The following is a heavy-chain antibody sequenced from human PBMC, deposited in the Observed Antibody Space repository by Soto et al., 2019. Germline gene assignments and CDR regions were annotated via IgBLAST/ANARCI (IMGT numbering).Heavy chain of an antibody. CDR1: GFSFSNYG. Sequence: QVQLVESGGGVVQPGRSLRLSCAGSGFSFSNYGMHWVRQAPGKGLEWVALIWYDGSNKYYADSVKGRFTISRDNSKNTLYLQMSSLRNEDTAMYYCARDPRVETTLMAVFQGWGQGTLVTVSS. CDR2: IWYDGSNK. D-gene: IGHD3-3*01. CDR3: ARDPRVETTLMAVFQG. J-gene: IGHJ1*01. V-gene: IGHV3-33*01.